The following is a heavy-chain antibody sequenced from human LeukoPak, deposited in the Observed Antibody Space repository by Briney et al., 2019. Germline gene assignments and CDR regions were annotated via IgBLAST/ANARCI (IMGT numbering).Heavy chain of an antibody. D-gene: IGHD2-2*01. CDR3: ARTVDSTNFDY. CDR2: INPSGGST. V-gene: IGHV1-46*01. J-gene: IGHJ4*02. CDR1: GYTFISYY. Sequence: ASVKVSCKASGYTFISYYMHWVRQAPGQGLEWMGIINPSGGSTNYAQKFQGRVTMTRDTSTSTVYMEVSSLRSEDTAVYYCARTVDSTNFDYWGQGTLVTVSS.